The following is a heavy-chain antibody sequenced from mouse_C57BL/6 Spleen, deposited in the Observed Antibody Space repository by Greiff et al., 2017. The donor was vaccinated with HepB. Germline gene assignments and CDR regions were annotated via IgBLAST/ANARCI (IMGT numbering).Heavy chain of an antibody. D-gene: IGHD5-2*01. Sequence: VQLQQSGAELVKPGASVKLSCKASGYTFTSYWMQWVKQRPGQGLEWIGEIDPSDSYTNYNQKFKGKATLTVDTSSSTAYMQLSSLTSEDSAVYYCARKRNAYGYFDYWGQGTTLTVSS. CDR2: IDPSDSYT. CDR3: ARKRNAYGYFDY. CDR1: GYTFTSYW. J-gene: IGHJ2*01. V-gene: IGHV1-50*01.